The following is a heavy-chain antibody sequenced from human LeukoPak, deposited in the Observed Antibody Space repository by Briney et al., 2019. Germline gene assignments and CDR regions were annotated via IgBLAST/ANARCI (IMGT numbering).Heavy chain of an antibody. D-gene: IGHD5-12*01. CDR1: GYSFITYW. CDR2: IDPTDSDT. CDR3: ARPGDGGYVHFDS. J-gene: IGHJ4*02. Sequence: HGESLRISCKTSGYSFITYWINWVRQTPGKGLEWMGRIDPTDSDTNYSPSFQGHVTLSADKSTTTVYLEFRSLKASDTAMYYCARPGDGGYVHFDSWGQGTPVTVSS. V-gene: IGHV5-10-1*01.